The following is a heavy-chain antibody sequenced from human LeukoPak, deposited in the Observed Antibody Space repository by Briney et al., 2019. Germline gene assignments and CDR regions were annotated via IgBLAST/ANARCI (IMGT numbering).Heavy chain of an antibody. Sequence: PGGSLRLSCAASGFTFSSYGMHWVRQAPGKGLEWVANIKQDGSEKYYVDSVKGRFTISRDNAKNSLYLQMNSLRAEDTAVYYCASLFGHTIFGVVIQYFQHWGQGTLVTVSS. V-gene: IGHV3-7*01. D-gene: IGHD3-3*01. J-gene: IGHJ1*01. CDR3: ASLFGHTIFGVVIQYFQH. CDR2: IKQDGSEK. CDR1: GFTFSSYG.